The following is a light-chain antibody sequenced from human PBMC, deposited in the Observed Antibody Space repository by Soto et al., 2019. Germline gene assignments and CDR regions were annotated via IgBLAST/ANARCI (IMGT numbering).Light chain of an antibody. CDR1: NIGSRS. CDR2: DDT. CDR3: QVWNSNSDWV. Sequence: SYKLTQPPSVSVAPGQTATVTCGGDNIGSRSVHWYKQRPGQAPVLVVYDDTNRPSGIPERFSGSNSGNTATLTISRVEDGDEADYYCQVWNSNSDWVFGGGTKVTVL. J-gene: IGLJ3*02. V-gene: IGLV3-21*02.